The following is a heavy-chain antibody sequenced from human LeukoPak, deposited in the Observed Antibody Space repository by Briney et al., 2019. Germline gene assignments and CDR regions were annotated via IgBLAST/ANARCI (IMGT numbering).Heavy chain of an antibody. D-gene: IGHD6-13*01. CDR3: ARDWLATGDTQQLVGP. V-gene: IGHV1-18*01. CDR1: GYTFTSYG. J-gene: IGHJ5*02. Sequence: ASVKVSCKASGYTFTSYGISWVRQAPGQGLEWMGWISAYNGNTLYAQKLQGRVTMTTDTSTSTAYMELRSLRSDDTAVYYCARDWLATGDTQQLVGPWGQGTLVTVSS. CDR2: ISAYNGNT.